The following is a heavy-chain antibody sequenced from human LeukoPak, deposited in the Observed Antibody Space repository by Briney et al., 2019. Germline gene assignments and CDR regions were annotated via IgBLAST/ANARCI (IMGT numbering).Heavy chain of an antibody. CDR2: IKSKVDGGTT. CDR1: GFTFSSAW. V-gene: IGHV3-15*07. CDR3: IADTPPWSPYGLDY. J-gene: IGHJ4*02. D-gene: IGHD2-15*01. Sequence: GGSLRLSCAPSGFTFSSAWMHWVRQAPGKGLEWVGRIKSKVDGGTTDYAAPVKGRFTISRDDLENMLYLQMNSLKTEDTPVYYCIADTPPWSPYGLDYWGQGTLVTVSS.